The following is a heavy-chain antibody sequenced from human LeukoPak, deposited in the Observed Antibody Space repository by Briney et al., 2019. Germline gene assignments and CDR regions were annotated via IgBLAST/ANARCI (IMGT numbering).Heavy chain of an antibody. J-gene: IGHJ4*02. CDR1: GFTFSSYG. CDR2: IWYDGSNK. V-gene: IGHV3-33*01. Sequence: GRSLGLSCAASGFTFSSYGMHWVRQAPGKGLEWVAVIWYDGSNKYYADSVKGRFTVSRDNSKNTLYLQMNSLSAEDTAVYYCARDQDGSSGYYPIDYWGQGTLVTVSS. D-gene: IGHD3-22*01. CDR3: ARDQDGSSGYYPIDY.